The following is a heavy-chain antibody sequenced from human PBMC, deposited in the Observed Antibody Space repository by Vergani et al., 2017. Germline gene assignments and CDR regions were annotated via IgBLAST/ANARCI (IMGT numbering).Heavy chain of an antibody. CDR1: GGSISSYY. D-gene: IGHD1-26*01. V-gene: IGHV4-59*01. J-gene: IGHJ6*03. Sequence: QVQLQESGPGLVKPSETLSLTCTVSGGSISSYYWSWIRQSPGKGLEWIGYIYYSGSTNYNPSLKSRVTISVDTSKNQFSLKLSSVTAADTAVYYCARGKYSGSYSYYYYMDVWGKGTTVTVSS. CDR2: IYYSGST. CDR3: ARGKYSGSYSYYYYMDV.